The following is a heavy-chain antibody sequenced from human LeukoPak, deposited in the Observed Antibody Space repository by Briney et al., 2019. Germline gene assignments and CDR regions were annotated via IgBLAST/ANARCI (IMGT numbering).Heavy chain of an antibody. D-gene: IGHD6-13*01. CDR2: ISSSSSYI. J-gene: IGHJ5*02. CDR1: GFTFSSYS. V-gene: IGHV3-21*01. Sequence: PGGSLRLSCAASGFTFSSYSMNWVRQAPGKGLEWVSSISSSSSYICCADSVKGRFTISRDNAKNSLYLQMNSLRAEDTAVYYCARGLYSSSINWFDPWGQGTLVTVSS. CDR3: ARGLYSSSINWFDP.